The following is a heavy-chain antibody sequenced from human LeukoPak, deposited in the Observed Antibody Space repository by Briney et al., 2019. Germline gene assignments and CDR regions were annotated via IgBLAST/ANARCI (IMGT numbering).Heavy chain of an antibody. CDR1: GFTFSDYS. Sequence: KTGGSLRLSCAASGFTFSDYSMNWVRQTPGRGLEWVSSISPSGRSISYADSVKGRFTISRDNAKNSLYLQMSSLRAEDTAVYYCASFRTGYSYYFDYWGQGILVTVSS. V-gene: IGHV3-21*01. CDR2: ISPSGRSI. J-gene: IGHJ4*02. CDR3: ASFRTGYSYYFDY. D-gene: IGHD3/OR15-3a*01.